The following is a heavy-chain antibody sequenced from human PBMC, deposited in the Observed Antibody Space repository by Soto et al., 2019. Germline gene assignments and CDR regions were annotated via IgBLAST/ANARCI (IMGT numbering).Heavy chain of an antibody. J-gene: IGHJ6*02. CDR2: IIPIFGTA. CDR1: GGTFSSYA. D-gene: IGHD3-22*01. V-gene: IGHV1-69*01. CDR3: ARGYYDSSGYYRGGRGAGMDV. Sequence: QVQLVQSGAEVKKPGSSVKVSCKASGGTFSSYAISWVRQAPGQGLEWMGGIIPIFGTANYAQKFQGRVTITADESTSTAYMELSSLRSEDTAVYYCARGYYDSSGYYRGGRGAGMDVLGQGTTVTVSS.